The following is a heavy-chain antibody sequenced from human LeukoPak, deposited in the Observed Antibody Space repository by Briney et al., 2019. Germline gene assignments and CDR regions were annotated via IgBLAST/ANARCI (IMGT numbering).Heavy chain of an antibody. CDR2: ISSSGSTI. CDR3: ARSGRDGYNWDAFDI. D-gene: IGHD5-24*01. CDR1: GFTFSSYE. Sequence: PGGSLRLSCAASGFTFSSYEMNWVRQAPGKGLEWVSYISSSGSTIYYADSVKGRFTISRDNAKNSLYLQMNSLRAEDTAVYYCARSGRDGYNWDAFDIWGQGTMVTISS. V-gene: IGHV3-48*03. J-gene: IGHJ3*02.